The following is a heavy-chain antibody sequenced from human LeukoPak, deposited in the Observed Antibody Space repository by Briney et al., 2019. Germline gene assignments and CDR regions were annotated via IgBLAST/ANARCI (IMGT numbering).Heavy chain of an antibody. CDR3: ARDWAVAGTGFSDY. V-gene: IGHV3-11*01. D-gene: IGHD6-19*01. J-gene: IGHJ4*02. Sequence: GGSLTLSCPASGFTFSDYYMSWIRQAPGPALEWVSYISSSGSTIYYADSVKGRFTISRVNAKNSLYLQMNSLRAEDTAVYYCARDWAVAGTGFSDYWGQGTLVTVSS. CDR1: GFTFSDYY. CDR2: ISSSGSTI.